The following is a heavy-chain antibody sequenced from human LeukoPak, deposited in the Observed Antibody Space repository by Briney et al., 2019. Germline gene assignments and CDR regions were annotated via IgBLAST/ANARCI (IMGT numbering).Heavy chain of an antibody. CDR3: ARQIASAGTAGFDF. CDR1: SDSISSFY. D-gene: IGHD6-13*01. Sequence: PSETLSLTCTVSSDSISSFYWTWIRQPAGKGLEWIGRIYSTGSTNYNPSLKSRVIMSVDTSKNQFSLRLRSVTAADTAVYYCARQIASAGTAGFDFWGQGALVTVSS. CDR2: IYSTGST. V-gene: IGHV4-4*07. J-gene: IGHJ4*02.